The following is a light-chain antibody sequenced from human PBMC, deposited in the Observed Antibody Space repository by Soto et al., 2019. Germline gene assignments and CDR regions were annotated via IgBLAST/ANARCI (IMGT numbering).Light chain of an antibody. CDR3: ASYTTSATYV. J-gene: IGLJ1*01. V-gene: IGLV2-14*03. Sequence: QSALTQPASVSGSPGQSITISCTGTSSDVGPYNYVSWYQQHPGKAPKLMIYDVSDRPSGVSARFSGSKSGYTASLTISGLQAEDEADDYCASYTTSATYVFGTGTKVTVL. CDR2: DVS. CDR1: SSDVGPYNY.